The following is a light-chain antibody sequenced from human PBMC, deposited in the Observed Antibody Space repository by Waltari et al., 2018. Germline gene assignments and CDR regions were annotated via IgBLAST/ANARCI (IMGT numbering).Light chain of an antibody. V-gene: IGLV1-40*01. Sequence: QSVLTQPPSVSGAPGQRVTISCTGSGSNIGAGYDVHWYQQLPRAAPKLPIYGSTSRPLGVPDRFFGSTSGTSASRAITGLQAEDEADYYCQSYDTSLRVVFGGGTKLTVL. J-gene: IGLJ3*02. CDR3: QSYDTSLRVV. CDR1: GSNIGAGYD. CDR2: GST.